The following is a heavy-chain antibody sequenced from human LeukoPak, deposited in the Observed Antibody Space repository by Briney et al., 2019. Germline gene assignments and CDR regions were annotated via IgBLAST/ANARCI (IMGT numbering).Heavy chain of an antibody. Sequence: GGSLRLSCAASGFTFGSYSMNWVRQAPGKGLEWVSYISSSSSTIYYADSVEGRFTISRDNAKNSLYLQMNSLRAEDTAVYYCARSSYSSSWYTQSFLSDYYMDVWGKGTTVTVSS. D-gene: IGHD6-13*01. J-gene: IGHJ6*03. CDR3: ARSSYSSSWYTQSFLSDYYMDV. CDR2: ISSSSSTI. V-gene: IGHV3-48*01. CDR1: GFTFGSYS.